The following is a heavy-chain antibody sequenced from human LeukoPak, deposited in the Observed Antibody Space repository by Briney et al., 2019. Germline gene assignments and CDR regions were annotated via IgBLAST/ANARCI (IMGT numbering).Heavy chain of an antibody. Sequence: TGGSLRLSCAASGFTVSSNYMSWVRQAPEKGLEWVSVIYSGGSAYYADSVKGRFTISRDNSKNTLYLQMNSLRAEDTAVYYCASRYNYGVGSYYNPFDYWGQGTLVTVSS. CDR3: ASRYNYGVGSYYNPFDY. V-gene: IGHV3-53*01. D-gene: IGHD3-10*01. CDR2: IYSGGSA. J-gene: IGHJ4*02. CDR1: GFTVSSNY.